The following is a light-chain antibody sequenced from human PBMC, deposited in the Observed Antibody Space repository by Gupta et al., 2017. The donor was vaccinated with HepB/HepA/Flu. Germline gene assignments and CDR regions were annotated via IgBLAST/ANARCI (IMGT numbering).Light chain of an antibody. CDR2: DAS. J-gene: IGKJ1*01. CDR1: QSVSSY. CDR3: QQRSNWPWT. Sequence: EIVLTQSPATLSLSPGERATLSCRASQSVSSYLAWYQQKPGQAPRLLIYDASNRATGIPARLSGSGSGTDFTLTISSREPEDFAVYDGQQRSNWPWTFGKGTKVEIK. V-gene: IGKV3-11*01.